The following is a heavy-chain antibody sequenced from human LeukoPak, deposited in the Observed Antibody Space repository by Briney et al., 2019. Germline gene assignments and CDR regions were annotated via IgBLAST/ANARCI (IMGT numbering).Heavy chain of an antibody. V-gene: IGHV3-23*01. CDR1: GFTFSTYA. J-gene: IGHJ4*02. D-gene: IGHD3-16*01. CDR3: ARRTRGPSGGYFDY. Sequence: GGSLRLSCAASGFTFSTYAMIWVRQAPGRGLEWVSTISDSGGNTYYADSVKGRFTISRDNSKNTLYVQMSSLRAEDTAVYYCARRTRGPSGGYFDYWGQGTLVAVYS. CDR2: ISDSGGNT.